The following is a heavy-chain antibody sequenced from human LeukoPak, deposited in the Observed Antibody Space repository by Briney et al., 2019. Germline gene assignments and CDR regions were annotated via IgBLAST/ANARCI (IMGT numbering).Heavy chain of an antibody. J-gene: IGHJ5*02. V-gene: IGHV3-74*01. Sequence: GGSLRLSCAASGFTFSSYWMHWVRQAPGKGLMWVSRINNDGGSTSHADSVKGRFTISRDNAKNTLYLQMNSLRAEDTAVYYCARGTYGLRIDNWFDPWGQGTLVTVSS. CDR1: GFTFSSYW. D-gene: IGHD1-26*01. CDR3: ARGTYGLRIDNWFDP. CDR2: INNDGGST.